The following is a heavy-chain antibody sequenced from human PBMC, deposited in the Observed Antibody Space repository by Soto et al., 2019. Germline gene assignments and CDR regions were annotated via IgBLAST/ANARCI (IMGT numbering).Heavy chain of an antibody. CDR1: GGTFSSYR. CDR2: IVPIYRTA. D-gene: IGHD3-3*01. Sequence: SVKVSCKATGGTFSSYRINWVRQAPGQGLEWVGGIVPIYRTADYAQKFQGRVTMTRDTSRSTVYMELRSLRSDDTAIYYCARSSGGNFGIIIEGSNWFDPWGQGTLVTVSS. J-gene: IGHJ5*02. CDR3: ARSSGGNFGIIIEGSNWFDP. V-gene: IGHV1-69*05.